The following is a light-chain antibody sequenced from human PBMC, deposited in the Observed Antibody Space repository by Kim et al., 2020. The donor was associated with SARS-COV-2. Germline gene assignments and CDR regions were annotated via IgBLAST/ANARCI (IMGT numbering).Light chain of an antibody. J-gene: IGKJ2*02. V-gene: IGKV3-20*01. CDR3: QQYSNSLGT. CDR1: QSVSSIY. Sequence: PGEGATLSCRASQSVSSIYLAWYQQKLGQAPRLLIYRTSIRATGIPDRFSGSGSGPDFTLTISRLEPEDFAVYYCQQYSNSLGTFGQGTKLE. CDR2: RTS.